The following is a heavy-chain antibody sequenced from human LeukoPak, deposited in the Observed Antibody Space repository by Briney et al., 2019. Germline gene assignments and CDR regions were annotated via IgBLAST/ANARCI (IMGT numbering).Heavy chain of an antibody. CDR3: ARDSYSGSYSYFDY. D-gene: IGHD1-26*01. CDR2: ISGSGGST. Sequence: GGSLRLSCAASGFTFSSYAMSWVRQAPGKGLEWVSAISGSGGSTYYADSVKGRFTISRDNAKNSLYLQMNSLRAEDTALYYCARDSYSGSYSYFDYWGQGTLVTVSS. J-gene: IGHJ4*02. V-gene: IGHV3-23*01. CDR1: GFTFSSYA.